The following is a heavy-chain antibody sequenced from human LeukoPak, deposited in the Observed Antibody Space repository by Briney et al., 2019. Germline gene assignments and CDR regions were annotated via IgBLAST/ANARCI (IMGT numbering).Heavy chain of an antibody. CDR1: GGSFSGYY. Sequence: SETLSLTCAVYGGSFSGYYWSWIRQPPGKGLEWIGEINHSGSTNYNPSLKSRVTISVDTSKNQFSLKLSSVTAADTAVYYCARGQRYCSGGSCYGRRFVPWGQGTLVTVSS. D-gene: IGHD2-15*01. CDR2: INHSGST. V-gene: IGHV4-34*01. J-gene: IGHJ5*02. CDR3: ARGQRYCSGGSCYGRRFVP.